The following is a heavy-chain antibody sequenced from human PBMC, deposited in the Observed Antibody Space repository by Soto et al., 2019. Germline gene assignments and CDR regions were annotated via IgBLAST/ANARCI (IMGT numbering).Heavy chain of an antibody. CDR2: ISAYNGNT. D-gene: IGHD2-2*03. CDR3: ARDLDIVVVPAAAYYYYGMDV. V-gene: IGHV1-18*04. Sequence: ASVKVSCKASGCTFTSYGISWVRQAPGQGLEWMGWISAYNGNTNYAQKLQGRVTMTTDTSTSTAYMELRSLRSDDTAVYYCARDLDIVVVPAAAYYYYGMDVWGQGTTVTVSS. CDR1: GCTFTSYG. J-gene: IGHJ6*02.